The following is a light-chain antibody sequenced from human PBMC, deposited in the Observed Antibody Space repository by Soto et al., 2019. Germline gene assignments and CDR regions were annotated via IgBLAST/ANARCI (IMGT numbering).Light chain of an antibody. CDR2: DAS. V-gene: IGKV1-5*01. J-gene: IGKJ5*01. CDR1: KNINTW. Sequence: DIQMTQSPSTLSASVGDRVTITCRASKNINTWVAWYQQKPGKAPKLLIYDASSLESGVPARFSGSGSGTEFTLTISSLEPEDFAVYYCQQRSNGITFGQGTRLEIK. CDR3: QQRSNGIT.